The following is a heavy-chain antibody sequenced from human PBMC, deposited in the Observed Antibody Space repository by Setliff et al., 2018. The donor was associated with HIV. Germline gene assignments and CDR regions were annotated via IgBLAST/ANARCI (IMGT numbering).Heavy chain of an antibody. V-gene: IGHV1-8*01. CDR2: MNPNSGVS. Sequence: ASVKVSCKASATFTNVDIHWLRRATGQGLEWMGWMNPNSGVSGYGQKFQGRVTMTRDTSISTAYMELSSLTSEDTAVYYCARGEGVGGVIITGGLDVRGKGTTVTVSS. D-gene: IGHD3-10*01. CDR1: ATFTNVD. CDR3: ARGEGVGGVIITGGLDV. J-gene: IGHJ6*04.